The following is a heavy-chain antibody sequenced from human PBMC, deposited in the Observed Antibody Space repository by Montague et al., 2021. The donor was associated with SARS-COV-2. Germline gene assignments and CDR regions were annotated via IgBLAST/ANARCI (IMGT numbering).Heavy chain of an antibody. V-gene: IGHV3-11*05. CDR1: GFTFSDFH. Sequence: SLRLSCPASGFTFSDFHMSWIRQAPGTGLEWVSYISSGSSSTKFADSVKGRFTISRDNAKNSLYLQMNSLRVEDTAVYYCARGLRYHHYVMDVWGQGTTVTVSS. J-gene: IGHJ6*02. CDR2: ISSGSSST. CDR3: ARGLRYHHYVMDV. D-gene: IGHD3-16*01.